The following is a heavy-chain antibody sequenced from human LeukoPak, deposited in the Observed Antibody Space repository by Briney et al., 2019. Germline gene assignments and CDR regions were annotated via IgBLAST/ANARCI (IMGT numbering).Heavy chain of an antibody. CDR1: APFIRYYW. Sequence: GGSKRLSCGACAPFIRYYWILGRRQARGKGLVWVSHINIDGTNTNYADSVKGRFNISRDNAKNTLYLQMNSRRPEETCIYVRAIDQVVVAWPSHSTAWGQGTMVTVSS. D-gene: IGHD2-15*01. CDR2: INIDGTNT. J-gene: IGHJ3*01. CDR3: AIDQVVVAWPSHSTA. V-gene: IGHV3-74*01.